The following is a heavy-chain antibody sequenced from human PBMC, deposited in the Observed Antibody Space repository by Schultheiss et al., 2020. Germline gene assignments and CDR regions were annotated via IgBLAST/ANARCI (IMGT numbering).Heavy chain of an antibody. Sequence: GGSLRLSCAASGFTFSSYSMNWVRQAPGKGLEWVAVISYDGSNKYYADSVKGRFTISRDNSKNTLYLQMNSLRAEDTAVYYCARDGLGRDGYKHAFDIWGKGTMVTVSS. CDR1: GFTFSSYS. CDR3: ARDGLGRDGYKHAFDI. J-gene: IGHJ3*02. CDR2: ISYDGSNK. D-gene: IGHD5-24*01. V-gene: IGHV3-30*03.